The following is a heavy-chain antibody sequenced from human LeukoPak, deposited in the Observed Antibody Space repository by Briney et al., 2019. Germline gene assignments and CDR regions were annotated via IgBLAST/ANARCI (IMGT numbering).Heavy chain of an antibody. V-gene: IGHV1-69*06. CDR3: TLLGGANKTYYFDY. CDR1: GGTISSYA. J-gene: IGHJ4*02. Sequence: SVKVSCKAAGGTISSYAISWVRQAPAQGLEWMGRIIPNFGTANYAQKFQGRVTITADNTASTAYMELSCRVLECTAVYYCTLLGGANKTYYFDYWGQGTLVTVSS. CDR2: IIPNFGTA. D-gene: IGHD3-16*01.